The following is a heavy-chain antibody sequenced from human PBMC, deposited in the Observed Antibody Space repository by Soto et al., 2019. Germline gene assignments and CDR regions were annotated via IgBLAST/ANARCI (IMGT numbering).Heavy chain of an antibody. CDR3: ARGIGIEADGKLDNWFDT. Sequence: SETLSLTCAVYGGSFSGYYWSWIRQPPGKGLEWIGEINHSGSTNYNPSLKSRVTISVDTSKNQFSLKLSSVTAADTAVYYCARGIGIEADGKLDNWFDTWGQGTLVTVSS. J-gene: IGHJ5*02. D-gene: IGHD6-13*01. CDR1: GGSFSGYY. V-gene: IGHV4-34*01. CDR2: INHSGST.